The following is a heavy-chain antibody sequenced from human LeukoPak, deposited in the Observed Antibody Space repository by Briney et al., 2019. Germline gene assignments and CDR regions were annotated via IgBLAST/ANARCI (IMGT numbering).Heavy chain of an antibody. J-gene: IGHJ4*02. CDR3: ARVFPRGSSSYDY. V-gene: IGHV1-46*01. CDR2: INPSGGST. CDR1: GYTFTSYY. D-gene: IGHD6-6*01. Sequence: ASVMVSCKASGYTFTSYYMHWVRQAPGQGLEWVGIINPSGGSTSYAQQFQGRVTMTRDTSTSTVYMELSSLRSEDTAVYYCARVFPRGSSSYDYWGQGTLVTVSS.